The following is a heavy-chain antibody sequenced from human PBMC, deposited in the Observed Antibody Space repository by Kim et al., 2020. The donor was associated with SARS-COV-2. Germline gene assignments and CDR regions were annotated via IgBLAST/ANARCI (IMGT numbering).Heavy chain of an antibody. J-gene: IGHJ4*02. V-gene: IGHV3-30*18. CDR1: GSTFSSYG. CDR2: ISYDGSNK. Sequence: GGSLRLSCAASGSTFSSYGMHWVRQAPGKGLEWVAVISYDGSNKYYADSVKGRFTISRDNSKNTLYLQMNSLRAEDTAVYYCAKDRSKLAASYGSGSPSYDYWGQGTLVTVSS. D-gene: IGHD3-10*01. CDR3: AKDRSKLAASYGSGSPSYDY.